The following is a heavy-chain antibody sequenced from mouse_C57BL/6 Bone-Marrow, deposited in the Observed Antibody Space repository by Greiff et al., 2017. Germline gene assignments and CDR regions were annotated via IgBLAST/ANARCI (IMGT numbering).Heavy chain of an antibody. CDR1: GFSLTSYG. D-gene: IGHD2-5*01. CDR2: IWSDGST. J-gene: IGHJ4*01. V-gene: IGHV2-6*03. Sequence: VKLMESGPGLVAPSQSLSITCTVSGFSLTSYGVHWVRQPPGKGLEWLVVIWSDGSTTYNSALKSRLSISKDNSKSQVFLKMNSLQTDDTAMYYCARSYSNYVFYAMDYWGQGTSVTVSS. CDR3: ARSYSNYVFYAMDY.